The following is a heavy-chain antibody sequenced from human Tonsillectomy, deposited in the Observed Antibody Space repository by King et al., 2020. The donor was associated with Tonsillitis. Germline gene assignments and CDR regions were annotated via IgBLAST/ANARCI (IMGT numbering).Heavy chain of an antibody. D-gene: IGHD5-12*01. V-gene: IGHV1-18*01. CDR2: ISGYNGNI. Sequence: QLVQSGAEVKKPGASVKVSCKASGYTFTSYGISWVRQAPGQGLEWMEWISGYNGNINYAEKLQGRVTMTTDTSTSTAYMELRNLRYDDTAVYYCARDVDIVPTTVDYWGQGTLVTVSS. J-gene: IGHJ4*02. CDR1: GYTFTSYG. CDR3: ARDVDIVPTTVDY.